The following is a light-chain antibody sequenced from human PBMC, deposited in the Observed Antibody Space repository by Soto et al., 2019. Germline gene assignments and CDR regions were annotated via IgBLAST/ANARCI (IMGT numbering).Light chain of an antibody. CDR1: QSLVRYDGSTY. CDR2: EVS. Sequence: DVVLTQSPLSLPVTLGQPASISCRSSQSLVRYDGSTYLTWFQQRPGHSPRRVIYEVSKRDSGAPDRFSGSGSGTDFMLSISRVEPEDVGVYYCMEGSHWPTPFGQGTKLEMK. J-gene: IGKJ2*01. CDR3: MEGSHWPTP. V-gene: IGKV2-30*02.